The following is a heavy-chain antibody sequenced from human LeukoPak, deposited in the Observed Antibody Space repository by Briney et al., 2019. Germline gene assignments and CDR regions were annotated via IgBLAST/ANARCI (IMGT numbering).Heavy chain of an antibody. D-gene: IGHD5-18*01. J-gene: IGHJ4*02. CDR3: AKDTSMVTGYYFDY. CDR1: GFTFSTYA. CDR2: ITSSSSTL. V-gene: IGHV3-48*01. Sequence: PGGPLRLSCAASGFTFSTYAMSWVRQAPGKGLEWVSYITSSSSTLYYADSVKGRFTISRDNAKNSLYLQMNSLRAEDTAVYYCAKDTSMVTGYYFDYWGQGTLVTVSS.